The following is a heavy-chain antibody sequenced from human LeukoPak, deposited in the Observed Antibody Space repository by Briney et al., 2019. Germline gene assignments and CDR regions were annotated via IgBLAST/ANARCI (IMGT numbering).Heavy chain of an antibody. J-gene: IGHJ4*02. D-gene: IGHD6-19*01. CDR3: IAVAGTHVY. Sequence: GGSLRLSCAASGFTFSNAWMNWVRQAPGKGLEWVGRIKGKTDGGTTDYAAPVKGRFTISRDDSKNTLYLQMNSLKTEDTAVYYCIAVAGTHVYWGQGTLVTVSS. CDR2: IKGKTDGGTT. V-gene: IGHV3-15*07. CDR1: GFTFSNAW.